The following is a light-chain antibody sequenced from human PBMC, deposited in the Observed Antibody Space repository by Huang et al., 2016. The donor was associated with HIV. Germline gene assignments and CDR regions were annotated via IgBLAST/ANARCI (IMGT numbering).Light chain of an antibody. V-gene: IGKV1-8*01. CDR2: AAS. CDR3: QQYYSYPWT. CDR1: QGVNSY. J-gene: IGKJ1*01. Sequence: AIRMTQSPSSLSASTGDRVTITCRASQGVNSYLAWYQQKPGKAPKLLIYAASTMQSGVPSRFSGSGSGTDFTLTISCLQSEDFATYYCQQYYSYPWTFGQGTKVEIK.